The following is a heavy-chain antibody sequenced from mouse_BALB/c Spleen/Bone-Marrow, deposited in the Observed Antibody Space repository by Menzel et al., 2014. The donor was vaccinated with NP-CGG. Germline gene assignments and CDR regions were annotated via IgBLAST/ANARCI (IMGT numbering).Heavy chain of an antibody. V-gene: IGHV1S53*02. CDR2: ISPGNGDI. CDR3: KSNNYGSSRGFVY. CDR1: GYTLTDHA. Sequence: QVQLQQSDAELVKPGASVKISCKASGYTLTDHAIHWVKQKPEQGLEWIGYISPGNGDIKYNEKFKGKATLTADKSSSTAYMQLNSLTSEDAAVYFCKSNNYGSSRGFVYWGQGTLVTVSA. D-gene: IGHD1-1*01. J-gene: IGHJ3*01.